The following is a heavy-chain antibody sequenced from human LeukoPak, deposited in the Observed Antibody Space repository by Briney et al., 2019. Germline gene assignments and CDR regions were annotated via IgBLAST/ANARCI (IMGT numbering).Heavy chain of an antibody. CDR3: AREGRYSSSVDY. Sequence: SVKVSCKASGGTFSSYAISWVRQAPGQGLEWMGGIIPIFGTANYAQKFQGRVTITADESTSTAYMELSSLRSEDTAVYYCAREGRYSSSVDYWGQGTLVTVSS. CDR1: GGTFSSYA. J-gene: IGHJ4*02. CDR2: IIPIFGTA. V-gene: IGHV1-69*13. D-gene: IGHD6-13*01.